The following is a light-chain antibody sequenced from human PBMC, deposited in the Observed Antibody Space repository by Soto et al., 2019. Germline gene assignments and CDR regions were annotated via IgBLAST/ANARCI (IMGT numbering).Light chain of an antibody. CDR3: QQRVTWPPLT. J-gene: IGKJ4*01. CDR1: QSISIY. V-gene: IGKV3-11*01. CDR2: DAS. Sequence: EVVLTQSPATPSLSPGERATLSCRASQSISIYLAWYQQKPGQAPRLLIYDASNRATGIPARFSGSGSGTDFTLTISSLEPEDFAVYYCQQRVTWPPLTFGGGTKVEIK.